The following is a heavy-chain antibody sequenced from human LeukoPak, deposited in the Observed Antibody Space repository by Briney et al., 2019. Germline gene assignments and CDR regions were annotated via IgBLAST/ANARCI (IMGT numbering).Heavy chain of an antibody. Sequence: GGSLRLSCAGSGFDFSNYAMAWVRQAPGKGLEWVSAIGGSESGTFYRDSVKGRFTISRDNSNNRLYLQMSSLRAEDTAVYYCIKQWSLAAVGTIHFWGQGTLVTVSS. CDR1: GFDFSNYA. V-gene: IGHV3-23*01. D-gene: IGHD6-13*01. J-gene: IGHJ4*02. CDR3: IKQWSLAAVGTIHF. CDR2: IGGSESGT.